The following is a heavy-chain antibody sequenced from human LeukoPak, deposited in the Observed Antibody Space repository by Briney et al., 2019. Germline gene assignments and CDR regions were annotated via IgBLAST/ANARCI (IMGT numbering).Heavy chain of an antibody. D-gene: IGHD3-10*01. CDR2: IYYIGST. CDR3: ARERVDLYYGSGSYRRFDP. J-gene: IGHJ5*02. Sequence: NPSETLSLTCTISGDSINSDTYYWGWIRQPPGKGLEWIGSIYYIGSTYYNPSLKSRVTISVDTSKNQFSLKLSSVTAADTAVYYCARERVDLYYGSGSYRRFDPWGQGTLVTVSS. V-gene: IGHV4-39*07. CDR1: GDSINSDTYY.